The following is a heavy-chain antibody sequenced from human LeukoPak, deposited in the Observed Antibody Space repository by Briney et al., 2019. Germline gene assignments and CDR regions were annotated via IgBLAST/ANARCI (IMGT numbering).Heavy chain of an antibody. D-gene: IGHD2-15*01. J-gene: IGHJ5*02. CDR1: GGSFSGYY. Sequence: PETLSLTCAVYGGSFSGYYWSWIRQPPGKGLEWIGEINHSGSTNYNPSLKSRVTISVDASKNLFALKLSSVTAADTAVYYCARDRYCSGGSCYLGWFDPWGQGTLVTVSS. CDR2: INHSGST. CDR3: ARDRYCSGGSCYLGWFDP. V-gene: IGHV4-34*01.